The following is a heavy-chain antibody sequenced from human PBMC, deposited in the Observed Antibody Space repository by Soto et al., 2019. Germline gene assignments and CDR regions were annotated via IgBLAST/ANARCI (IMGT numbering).Heavy chain of an antibody. CDR1: GYTFTSYG. J-gene: IGHJ2*01. Sequence: ALVKVACKASGYTFTSYGISWVRQAPGQGLEWMGWISAYNGNTNYAQKLQGRVTMTTDTSTSTAYMALRSLRSDDTAVYYCARVQIFFLEDAATSESHSFPTRRSSDL. CDR3: ARVQIFFLEDAATSESHSFPTRRSSDL. D-gene: IGHD2-2*01. V-gene: IGHV1-18*01. CDR2: ISAYNGNT.